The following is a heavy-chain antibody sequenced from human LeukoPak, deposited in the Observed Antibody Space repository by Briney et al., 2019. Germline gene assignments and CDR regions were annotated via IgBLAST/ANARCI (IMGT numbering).Heavy chain of an antibody. Sequence: SVKVSCKASGGTFSSYAISWVRQAPGQGLEWMGRIIPILGIANYAQKFQGRVTITADKSTSTAYMELSSLRSEDTAVYYCASTSGVDSSGYYSAAYWGQGTLVTVSP. V-gene: IGHV1-69*04. CDR2: IIPILGIA. D-gene: IGHD3-22*01. CDR1: GGTFSSYA. CDR3: ASTSGVDSSGYYSAAY. J-gene: IGHJ4*02.